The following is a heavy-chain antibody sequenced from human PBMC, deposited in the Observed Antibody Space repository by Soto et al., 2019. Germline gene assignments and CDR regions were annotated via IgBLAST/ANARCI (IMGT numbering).Heavy chain of an antibody. V-gene: IGHV3-15*01. J-gene: IGHJ4*02. CDR2: IKSKTDGGTT. CDR1: GFIFSDAW. CDR3: ARADKRWFGESLQDY. D-gene: IGHD3-10*01. Sequence: EVQVVESGGGLVKPGGSLRLSCAASGFIFSDAWMSWVRQAPGKGLEWVGRIKSKTDGGTTDYAAPVKGRFTISRDNAKNSLYLQMNSLRVEETAVYYCARADKRWFGESLQDYWGQGILVTVSS.